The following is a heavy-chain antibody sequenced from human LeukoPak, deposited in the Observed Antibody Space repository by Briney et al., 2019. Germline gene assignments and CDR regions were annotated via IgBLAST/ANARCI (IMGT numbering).Heavy chain of an antibody. D-gene: IGHD3-3*01. CDR1: GFTFSSYS. CDR2: ISSSSSYI. V-gene: IGHV3-21*01. CDR3: AILHYDFWSGYYTSNFDY. Sequence: GGSLRLSCAASGFTFSSYSMNWVRQAPGKGLEWVSSISSSSSYIYYADSVKGRFTISRDNAKNSLYLQMNSLRAEDTAVYYCAILHYDFWSGYYTSNFDYWGQGTLVTVSS. J-gene: IGHJ4*02.